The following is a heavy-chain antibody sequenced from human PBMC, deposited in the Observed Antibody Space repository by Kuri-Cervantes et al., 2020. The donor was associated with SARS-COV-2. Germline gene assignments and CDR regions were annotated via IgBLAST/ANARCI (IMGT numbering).Heavy chain of an antibody. D-gene: IGHD6-6*01. Sequence: ASVKVSCKVSGYTLTELSMHWVRQAPGKGLEWMGGFDPEDGETIYAQKFQGRVTMTEDTSTDTAYMELSSLRSEDTAVYYCARVAWGYSSSPRLDYWGQGTLVTVSS. V-gene: IGHV1-24*01. CDR1: GYTLTELS. CDR2: FDPEDGET. CDR3: ARVAWGYSSSPRLDY. J-gene: IGHJ4*02.